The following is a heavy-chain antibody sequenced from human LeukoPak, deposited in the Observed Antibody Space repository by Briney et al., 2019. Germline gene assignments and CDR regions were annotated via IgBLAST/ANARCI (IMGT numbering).Heavy chain of an antibody. D-gene: IGHD3-10*01. CDR3: AKEVFDTGKAFES. Sequence: GGSLRLFCAASGFTFSSFALSWVRQAPGKGLEWVSTISASGDDTFYAASVKGRFTISRDNSKNTLHLQVNSLRAENTAIYYCAKEVFDTGKAFESWGQGTLVTVSS. V-gene: IGHV3-23*01. CDR1: GFTFSSFA. CDR2: ISASGDDT. J-gene: IGHJ4*02.